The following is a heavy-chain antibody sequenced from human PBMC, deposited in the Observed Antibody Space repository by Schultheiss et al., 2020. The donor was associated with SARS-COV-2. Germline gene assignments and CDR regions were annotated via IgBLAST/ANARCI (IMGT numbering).Heavy chain of an antibody. V-gene: IGHV3-23*01. CDR1: GFTFSSYA. D-gene: IGHD1-1*01. CDR2: ICGSGGTT. Sequence: GGSLRLSCAASGFTFSSYAMRWVRQAPGKGLDWVSGICGSGGTTYYADSAEGRFTISGDHFKNTLYLQMNSLRAEDTAVYYCAKDLQLSASNRRYYYGMDAWGQGTTVTVSS. CDR3: AKDLQLSASNRRYYYGMDA. J-gene: IGHJ6*02.